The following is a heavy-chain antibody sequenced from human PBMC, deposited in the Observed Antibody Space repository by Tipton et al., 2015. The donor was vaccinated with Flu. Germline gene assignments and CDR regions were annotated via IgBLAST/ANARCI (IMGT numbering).Heavy chain of an antibody. D-gene: IGHD2-2*01. J-gene: IGHJ4*02. CDR3: ARTRGGYCSSSSCYADYFDY. CDR2: INYDGSTI. CDR1: GFIFSDYW. V-gene: IGHV3-7*01. Sequence: SLRLSCAASGFIFSDYWMAWVRQAPGKGLEWVANINYDGSTIYYVDSVKGRFTISRDNAKKSLYLQMNSLRAEDTAVYYCARTRGGYCSSSSCYADYFDYWGQGTLVTVSS.